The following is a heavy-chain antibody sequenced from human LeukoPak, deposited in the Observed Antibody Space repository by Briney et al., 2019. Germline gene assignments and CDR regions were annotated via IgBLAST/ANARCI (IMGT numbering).Heavy chain of an antibody. Sequence: ASVKVSCKASGYTFTSYDINWVRQATGQGPEWMGWMNPNSGNTGYAQKFQGRVTMTRNTSISTAYMELSSLRSEDTAVYYCATRYCSGGSCPLGYWGQGTLVTVSS. J-gene: IGHJ4*02. CDR3: ATRYCSGGSCPLGY. CDR1: GYTFTSYD. CDR2: MNPNSGNT. V-gene: IGHV1-8*01. D-gene: IGHD2-15*01.